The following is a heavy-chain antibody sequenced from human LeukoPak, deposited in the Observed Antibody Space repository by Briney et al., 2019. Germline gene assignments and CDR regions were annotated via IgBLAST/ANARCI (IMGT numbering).Heavy chain of an antibody. V-gene: IGHV3-7*03. J-gene: IGHJ6*02. CDR2: IRHDGSDK. CDR3: ARRITIAAAGWGYGMDV. CDR1: GFTFNNHW. D-gene: IGHD6-13*01. Sequence: GGSLRLSCEASGFTFNNHWMSWVRQAPGKGLEWVANIRHDGSDKKYVDSVKGRFTISRDNAENLLFLQMNSLRAEDTAVYYCARRITIAAAGWGYGMDVWGQGTTVTVSS.